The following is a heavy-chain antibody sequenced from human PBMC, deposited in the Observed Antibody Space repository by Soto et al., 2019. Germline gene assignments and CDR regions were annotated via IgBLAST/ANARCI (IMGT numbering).Heavy chain of an antibody. Sequence: QVQLVQSGAEVKKPGASVKVSCKASGYTFTSYDINWVRQATGQGLEWMGWMNPNSGNTGYAQNFQGRVTMTRNTSISTAYMELSSLRSEDTAVYYCGILTIFGGYHYYYYYMDVWGKGTTVTVSS. CDR1: GYTFTSYD. J-gene: IGHJ6*03. D-gene: IGHD3-3*01. CDR2: MNPNSGNT. V-gene: IGHV1-8*01. CDR3: GILTIFGGYHYYYYYMDV.